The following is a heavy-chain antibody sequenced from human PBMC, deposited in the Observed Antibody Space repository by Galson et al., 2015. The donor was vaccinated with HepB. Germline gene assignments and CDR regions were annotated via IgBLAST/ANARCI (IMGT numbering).Heavy chain of an antibody. J-gene: IGHJ4*02. Sequence: SLRLSCAASGFGFSSYTVNWVRQAPGKGLEWVSSISSRNTYIWYADSVKGRFTISRDDTKNSLSLQMNILRAEDTAVYYCALSGWCYFEYWGQGTLVTVSS. D-gene: IGHD6-19*01. CDR2: ISSRNTYI. CDR3: ALSGWCYFEY. V-gene: IGHV3-21*01. CDR1: GFGFSSYT.